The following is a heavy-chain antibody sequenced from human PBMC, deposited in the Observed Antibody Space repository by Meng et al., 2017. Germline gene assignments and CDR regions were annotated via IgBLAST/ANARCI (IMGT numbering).Heavy chain of an antibody. CDR3: ARIGDWGSTRYFDY. CDR1: GGSISRSNW. J-gene: IGHJ4*02. V-gene: IGHV4-4*02. D-gene: IGHD7-27*01. CDR2: IYHSGST. Sequence: GQLKEPGPGLVKPSGTLSLTCAVSGGSISRSNWWSWVRQPPGKGLEWIGEIYHSGSTNYNPSLKSRVTISVDKSKNQFSLKLSSVTAADTAVYYCARIGDWGSTRYFDYWGQGTLVTVSS.